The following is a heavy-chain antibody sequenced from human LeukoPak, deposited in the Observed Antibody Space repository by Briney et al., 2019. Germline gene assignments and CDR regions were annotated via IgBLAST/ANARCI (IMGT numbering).Heavy chain of an antibody. CDR1: GGSISSSSYY. D-gene: IGHD3-10*01. J-gene: IGHJ4*02. CDR3: ARRVTMVRGVTFFDY. Sequence: SETLSLTCTVSGGSISSSSYYWGWIRQPPGKGLEWIGSIYYSGSTYYNPSLKSRVTISVDTSKNQFSLKLSSVTDADTAVYYCARRVTMVRGVTFFDYWGQGTLVTVSS. CDR2: IYYSGST. V-gene: IGHV4-39*01.